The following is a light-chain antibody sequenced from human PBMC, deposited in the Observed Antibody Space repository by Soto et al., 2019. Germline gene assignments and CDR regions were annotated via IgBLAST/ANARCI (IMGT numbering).Light chain of an antibody. CDR1: SSDVGGYNY. V-gene: IGLV2-14*01. J-gene: IGLJ2*01. CDR2: EVS. CDR3: CSYAGSYTYVV. Sequence: QSALTQPASVSGSPGQSITISCTGTSSDVGGYNYVSWYQQHPGKAPKLMIYEVSNRPSGVSNRSSGSKSGNTASLTISGLQAEDEADYYCCSYAGSYTYVVFGGGTKLTVL.